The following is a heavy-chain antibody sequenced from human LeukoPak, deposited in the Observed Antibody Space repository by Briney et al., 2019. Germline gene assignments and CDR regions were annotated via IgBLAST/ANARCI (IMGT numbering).Heavy chain of an antibody. V-gene: IGHV3-64*01. CDR1: GFTFSSYA. CDR3: AKDSRGHFDY. J-gene: IGHJ4*02. CDR2: TSSNGGST. D-gene: IGHD3-10*01. Sequence: GGSLRLSCAASGFTFSSYAMHWVRQAPGKGLEYVSATSSNGGSTYYANSVKGRFTISRDNSKNTLYLQMNSLRAEDTAVYYCAKDSRGHFDYWGQGTLVTVSS.